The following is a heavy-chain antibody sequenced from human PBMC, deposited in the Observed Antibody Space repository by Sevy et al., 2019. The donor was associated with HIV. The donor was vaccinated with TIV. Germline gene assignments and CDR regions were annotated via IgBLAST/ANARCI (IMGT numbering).Heavy chain of an antibody. CDR1: GYTFTSYG. D-gene: IGHD5-12*01. Sequence: ASVKVSCKASGYTFTSYGISWVRQAPGQGLEWMGWISAYNGNTNYAQKLQGRVTMTTDTSTSTAYMELRSLRSDDTAVYYCARDGVEMATITSSWSFDPWGQGTLVTVSS. J-gene: IGHJ5*02. CDR3: ARDGVEMATITSSWSFDP. V-gene: IGHV1-18*04. CDR2: ISAYNGNT.